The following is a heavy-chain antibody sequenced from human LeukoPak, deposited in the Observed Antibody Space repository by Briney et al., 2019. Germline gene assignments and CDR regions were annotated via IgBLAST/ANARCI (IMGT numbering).Heavy chain of an antibody. D-gene: IGHD3-22*01. CDR2: ITHSGST. CDR3: ARTPTLDDSSGYPDY. J-gene: IGHJ4*02. V-gene: IGHV4-34*01. Sequence: SEALSLTCAGYGGSFSNYYWSWIRQSPGKGLDWIGEITHSGSTNYNPSLKSRVTISVDTTNNQLSLKLSSVPAADTAEYYCARTPTLDDSSGYPDYWGQGTLVTVSS. CDR1: GGSFSNYY.